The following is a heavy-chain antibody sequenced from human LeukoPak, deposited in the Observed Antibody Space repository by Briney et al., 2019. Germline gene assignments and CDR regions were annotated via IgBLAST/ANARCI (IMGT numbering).Heavy chain of an antibody. J-gene: IGHJ6*03. CDR2: ISISSGEV. CDR1: GFTFYSYA. Sequence: PGGSLRLSCAASGFTFYSYAISWVRQAPGKGLDWVSSISISSGEVNYADSVKGRFTISRDKSKNTVYLQMNGLRAEDTALYYCVRDAASDFYYYMDVWGKGTTVTVSS. D-gene: IGHD6-25*01. V-gene: IGHV3-23*01. CDR3: VRDAASDFYYYMDV.